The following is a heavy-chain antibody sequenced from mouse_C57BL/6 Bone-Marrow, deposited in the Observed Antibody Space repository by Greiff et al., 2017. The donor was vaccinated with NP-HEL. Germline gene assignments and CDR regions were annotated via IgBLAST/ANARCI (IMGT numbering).Heavy chain of an antibody. CDR1: GFTFNTYA. Sequence: EVQLVESGGGLVQPKGSLKLSCAASGFTFNTYAMHWVRQAPGTGLEWVARIRSKSSNYATYYADSVKDRFTISRDDSQSMLYLQMNNLKTEDTAMYYCVRDGSYYFYWYFDVWGTGTTVTVSS. J-gene: IGHJ1*03. D-gene: IGHD2-12*01. CDR2: IRSKSSNYAT. V-gene: IGHV10-3*01. CDR3: VRDGSYYFYWYFDV.